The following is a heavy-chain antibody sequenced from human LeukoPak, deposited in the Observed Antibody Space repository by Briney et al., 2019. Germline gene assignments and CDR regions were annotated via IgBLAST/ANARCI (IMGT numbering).Heavy chain of an antibody. CDR2: IDSSGRYV. V-gene: IGHV3-21*01. J-gene: IGHJ3*01. CDR1: GFTFSTYN. D-gene: IGHD6-13*01. CDR3: VRGGAGQQRQDAYDV. Sequence: GGALRLSCAASGFTFSTYNMNWVRQAPGGGLEWVSSIDSSGRYVYNAKLVKGRFTVSRANAKNSLFLQLNSLRADDSAVYYCVRGGAGQQRQDAYDVWGQGAMVTVSS.